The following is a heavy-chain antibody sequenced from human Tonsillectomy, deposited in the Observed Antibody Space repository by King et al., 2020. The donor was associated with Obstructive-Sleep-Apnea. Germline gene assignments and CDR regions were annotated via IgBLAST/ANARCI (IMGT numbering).Heavy chain of an antibody. D-gene: IGHD6-13*01. V-gene: IGHV4-38-2*02. Sequence: MQLQESGPRLVKPSETLSLTCIVSGYSISSGYYWGWIRQPPGKGREWIGSFYPSGKTYYNPSLKSRITISVDTSKNQFSLKLSSVTAADTAVYYCARAISGYSSSADWGQGTLVTVSS. CDR3: ARAISGYSSSAD. CDR1: GYSISSGYY. J-gene: IGHJ4*02. CDR2: FYPSGKT.